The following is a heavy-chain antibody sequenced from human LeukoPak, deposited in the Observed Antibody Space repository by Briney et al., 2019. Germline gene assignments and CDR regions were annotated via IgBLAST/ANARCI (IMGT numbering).Heavy chain of an antibody. D-gene: IGHD6-13*01. CDR3: ARGRYSSSWRGWFDP. J-gene: IGHJ5*02. CDR1: GYTFTGYY. Sequence: ASVKVSCKASGYTFTGYYMHWVRQAPGQGLEWMGWMNPDSGNTGYAQKFQGRVTMTRNTSISTAYMELSSLRSEDTAVYYCARGRYSSSWRGWFDPWGQGTLVTVSS. CDR2: MNPDSGNT. V-gene: IGHV1-8*02.